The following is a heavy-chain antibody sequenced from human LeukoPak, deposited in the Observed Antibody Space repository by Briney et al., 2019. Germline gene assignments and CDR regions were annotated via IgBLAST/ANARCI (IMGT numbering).Heavy chain of an antibody. CDR3: NIAVAGTSFDY. Sequence: SETLSLTCTVSGGSISSCSYYWGWIRQPPGKGLEWIGSIYYSGSTYYNPSLKSRVTISVDTSKNQFSLKLSSVTAADTAVYYCNIAVAGTSFDYWGQGTLVTVSS. V-gene: IGHV4-39*01. CDR2: IYYSGST. J-gene: IGHJ4*02. D-gene: IGHD6-19*01. CDR1: GGSISSCSYY.